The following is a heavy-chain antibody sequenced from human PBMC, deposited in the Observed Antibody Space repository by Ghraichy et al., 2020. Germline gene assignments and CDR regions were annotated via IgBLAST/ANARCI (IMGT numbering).Heavy chain of an antibody. Sequence: GGSLRLSCAASGFIFSSYSMNWVRQAPGKGLEWVSYISSSSSSIYYADSVKGRFTISRDNAKNSLYLQMNSLRAEDTAVYYCARRGSSSYGNLDCWGRGTLVTVSS. J-gene: IGHJ4*02. CDR2: ISSSSSSI. D-gene: IGHD6-6*01. V-gene: IGHV3-48*01. CDR1: GFIFSSYS. CDR3: ARRGSSSYGNLDC.